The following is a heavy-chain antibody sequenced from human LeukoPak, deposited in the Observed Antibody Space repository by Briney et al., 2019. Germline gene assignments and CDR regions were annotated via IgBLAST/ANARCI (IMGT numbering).Heavy chain of an antibody. CDR3: ARSTTVPLGYFDY. Sequence: ASVKVSCKASGYTFTGYYMHWVRQAPGQGLEWMGWINPNSGGTNYAQKFQGRVTMTRDTSISTAYMELSRLRSDGTAVYYCARSTTVPLGYFDYWGQGTLVTVSS. J-gene: IGHJ4*02. V-gene: IGHV1-2*02. D-gene: IGHD4-17*01. CDR1: GYTFTGYY. CDR2: INPNSGGT.